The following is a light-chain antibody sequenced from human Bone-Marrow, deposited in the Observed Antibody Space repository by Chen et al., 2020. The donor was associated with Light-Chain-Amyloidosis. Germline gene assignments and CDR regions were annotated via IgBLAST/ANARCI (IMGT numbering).Light chain of an antibody. J-gene: IGLJ2*01. CDR1: VLAKQF. Sequence: SYELTQSPSVSVSPGQTVKITCSGDVLAKQFGYWYQQKPGQAHLVVIHRDSERPSGIPERFSGAGSGTTVTLPISGVQAEAEAVYYCQATDTERTYMFFGGGTKLTVL. CDR3: QATDTERTYMF. V-gene: IGLV3-25*03. CDR2: RDS.